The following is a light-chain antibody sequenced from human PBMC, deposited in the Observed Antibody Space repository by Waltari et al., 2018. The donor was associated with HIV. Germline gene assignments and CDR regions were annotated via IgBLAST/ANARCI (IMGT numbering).Light chain of an antibody. V-gene: IGKV3-20*01. CDR3: QQYGSSVPLT. CDR1: QSVSSSH. J-gene: IGKJ4*01. CDR2: GTS. Sequence: EIVLTQSPGALSLSPGERATLSCRASQSVSSSHLAWYQQRPGQAPRLLMYGTSSRATGIPDRFSGSGSGTDFTLTISRLEPEDFAVYYCQQYGSSVPLTFGGGTKVEIK.